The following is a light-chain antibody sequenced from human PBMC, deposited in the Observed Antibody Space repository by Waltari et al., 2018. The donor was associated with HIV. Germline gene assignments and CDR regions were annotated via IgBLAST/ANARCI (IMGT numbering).Light chain of an antibody. Sequence: QSALTQPASVSGSLGQSITISCTGTSGEVCGYNFVYWNKQHPGKAPKLLIYNVNSRPSGVSIRFSGSRSANTASLTISGLQAEDEADYFCCSYTSSGPRYVLFGGGTRLTVL. CDR1: SGEVCGYNF. CDR2: NVN. V-gene: IGLV2-14*03. CDR3: CSYTSSGPRYVL. J-gene: IGLJ2*01.